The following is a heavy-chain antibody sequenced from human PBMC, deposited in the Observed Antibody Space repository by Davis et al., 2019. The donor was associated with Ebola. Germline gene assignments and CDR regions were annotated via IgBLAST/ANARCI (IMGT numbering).Heavy chain of an antibody. CDR2: ISYDGSNK. CDR3: AKDGDIARGLFDY. Sequence: PGGSLRLSCAASGFTFSSYAMHWVRQAPGKGLEWVAVISYDGSNKYYADSVKGRFTISRDNSKNTLYLQMNSLRAEDTAVYYCAKDGDIARGLFDYWGQGTLVTVSS. V-gene: IGHV3-30*04. J-gene: IGHJ4*02. D-gene: IGHD5-12*01. CDR1: GFTFSSYA.